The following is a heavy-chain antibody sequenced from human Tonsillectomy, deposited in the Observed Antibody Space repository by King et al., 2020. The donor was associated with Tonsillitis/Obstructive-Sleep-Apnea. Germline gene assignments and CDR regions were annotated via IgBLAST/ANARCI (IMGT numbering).Heavy chain of an antibody. CDR1: GGSFSGYY. CDR3: ARGGNGDYGDYDFDY. Sequence: VQLQQWGAGLLNPSETLSLTCAVYGGSFSGYYWSWIRQPPGKGLEWIGEINHSGSTHYNPSPKSRITISVDTSKNQFSLKLSPVTAADTAVYYCARGGNGDYGDYDFDYWGQGTLVTVSS. V-gene: IGHV4-34*01. J-gene: IGHJ4*02. CDR2: INHSGST. D-gene: IGHD4-17*01.